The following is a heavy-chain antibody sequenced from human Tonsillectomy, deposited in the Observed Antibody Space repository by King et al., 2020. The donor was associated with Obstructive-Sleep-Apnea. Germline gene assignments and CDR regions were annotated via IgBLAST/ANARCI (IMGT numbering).Heavy chain of an antibody. CDR1: GGSLSSSSYY. CDR2: INYSGST. V-gene: IGHV4-39*07. D-gene: IGHD3-9*01. CDR3: ARVGKYYDILTGYYRGYYFDY. J-gene: IGHJ4*02. Sequence: QLQESGPGLVKPSETLSLTCTVSGGSLSSSSYYWGWIRPPPGKGLEWIGSINYSGSTYYNPSLKSRVTISVDTSKNQFSLKLSSVTAADTAVYYCARVGKYYDILTGYYRGYYFDYWGQGTLVTVSS.